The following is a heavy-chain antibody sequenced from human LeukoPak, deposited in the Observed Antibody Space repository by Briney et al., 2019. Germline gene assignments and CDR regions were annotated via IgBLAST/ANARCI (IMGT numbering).Heavy chain of an antibody. Sequence: GRSLRLSCTVSGFNFNNYGMHWVRQAPGKGLDWVAAMSYDGSHQYYGDSVKGRFTIYRDNSKETLYLQMNSLRAEDTALYYCARGHATEPQYSSGWYDDFDYWGQGTLVTVSA. V-gene: IGHV3-30*03. CDR2: MSYDGSHQ. D-gene: IGHD6-19*01. CDR1: GFNFNNYG. CDR3: ARGHATEPQYSSGWYDDFDY. J-gene: IGHJ4*02.